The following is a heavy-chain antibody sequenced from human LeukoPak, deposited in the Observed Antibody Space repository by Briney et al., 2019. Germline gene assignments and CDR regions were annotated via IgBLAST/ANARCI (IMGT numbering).Heavy chain of an antibody. V-gene: IGHV1-18*01. Sequence: ASVKVSCKASGYTFTSYGISWVRQAPGQGLEWMGWISAYNGNTNGAQKLQGRVTMTTDTSTSTACMELRSMRSDDTAVYYCARDSHGMVRGVMVYWGQGTLVTVSS. CDR1: GYTFTSYG. CDR2: ISAYNGNT. CDR3: ARDSHGMVRGVMVY. J-gene: IGHJ4*02. D-gene: IGHD3-10*01.